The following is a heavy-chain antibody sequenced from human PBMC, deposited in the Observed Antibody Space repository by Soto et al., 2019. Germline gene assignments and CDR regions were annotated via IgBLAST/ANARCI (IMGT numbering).Heavy chain of an antibody. D-gene: IGHD6-6*01. Sequence: EVHLVETGGGLIQPGGSLILSCAASGLSVSSSDMSWVRQASGKGLEWVSVIYSGGSTHDADSVKGRFTISRDNSKNTVHLQMNSLRVDDTAVYFCSTSSRNEYHFAMDAWGQGTTVIVSS. CDR1: GLSVSSSD. CDR3: STSSRNEYHFAMDA. V-gene: IGHV3-53*02. J-gene: IGHJ6*02. CDR2: IYSGGST.